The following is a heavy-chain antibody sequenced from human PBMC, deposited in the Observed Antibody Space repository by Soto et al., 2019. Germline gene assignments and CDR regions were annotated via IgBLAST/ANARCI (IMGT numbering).Heavy chain of an antibody. CDR1: GYSVSSGYY. V-gene: IGHV4-38-2*01. CDR2: ICHSGST. CDR3: ARVYCSSTRCYRNYCYGMGV. D-gene: IGHD2-2*01. J-gene: IGHJ6*01. Sequence: SETLSLTCAVSGYSVSSGYYWGCIRQPPGGGVEGIGSICHSGSTYYNPSLKSRVTISVDTTKNQLSLMLSTVTAADTAVYYCARVYCSSTRCYRNYCYGMGVLGQGTT.